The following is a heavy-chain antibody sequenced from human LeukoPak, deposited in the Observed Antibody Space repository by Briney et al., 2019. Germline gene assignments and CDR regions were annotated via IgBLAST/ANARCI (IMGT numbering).Heavy chain of an antibody. Sequence: ASVKVSCKASGYTFTDYYVHWVRQAPGQGPEWMGWINPNSGGTNYAQMFQDRVTMTRDTSISTAYVELSSLRSDDTAVYYCARVVCSSTSCYTKGNFDYWGQGTLVTVSS. CDR1: GYTFTDYY. CDR3: ARVVCSSTSCYTKGNFDY. CDR2: INPNSGGT. V-gene: IGHV1-2*02. J-gene: IGHJ4*02. D-gene: IGHD2-2*02.